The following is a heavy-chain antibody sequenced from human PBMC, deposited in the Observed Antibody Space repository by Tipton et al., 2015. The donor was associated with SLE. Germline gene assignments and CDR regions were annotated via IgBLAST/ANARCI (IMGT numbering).Heavy chain of an antibody. D-gene: IGHD6-13*01. CDR2: INHSGST. Sequence: TLSLTCAVYGGSFSGYYWSWIRQPPGKGLEWIGEINHSGSTNYNPSLKSRVTISVDTSKNQFSLKLSSVTAADTAVYYCARGWAFSSTWSYFDLWGRGTLVTVSS. V-gene: IGHV4-34*01. J-gene: IGHJ2*01. CDR1: GGSFSGYY. CDR3: ARGWAFSSTWSYFDL.